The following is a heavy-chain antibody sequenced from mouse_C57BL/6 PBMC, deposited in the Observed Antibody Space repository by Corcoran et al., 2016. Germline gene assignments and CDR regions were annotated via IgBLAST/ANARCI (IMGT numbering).Heavy chain of an antibody. CDR1: GYSITSGYY. V-gene: IGHV3-6*01. CDR3: AGSSFAY. Sequence: DVQLQESGPGLVKPSQSLSLTCSVTGYSITSGYYWNWIRQFPGNKLEWMGYISYDGSNNYNPSLKNRISITRDTSKNQFFLKLNSETTEDTATYYCAGSSFAYWGQGTLVTVSA. CDR2: ISYDGSN. J-gene: IGHJ3*01.